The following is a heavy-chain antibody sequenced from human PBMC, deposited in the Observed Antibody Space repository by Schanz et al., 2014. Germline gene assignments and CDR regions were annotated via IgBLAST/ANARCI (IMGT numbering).Heavy chain of an antibody. CDR1: EFTFSSYK. J-gene: IGHJ4*02. D-gene: IGHD3-9*01. Sequence: EVQLVESGGGLVKPGGSLRLSCEASEFTFSSYKMNWVRQAPGKGLEWVSSISSSGSYIHYADSVKGRFTISRDNAKNTLYLQMNSLRAEDTAVYSCARDSRPNYDCLTAYYSIDYWGQGTLVTVSS. CDR3: ARDSRPNYDCLTAYYSIDY. V-gene: IGHV3-21*01. CDR2: ISSSGSYI.